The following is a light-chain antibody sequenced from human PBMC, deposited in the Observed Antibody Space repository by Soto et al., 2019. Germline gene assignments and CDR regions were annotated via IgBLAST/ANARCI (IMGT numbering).Light chain of an antibody. CDR3: QQYNNWPLT. V-gene: IGKV3-15*01. J-gene: IGKJ4*01. CDR2: GAS. CDR1: QSVSSK. Sequence: EIVMTQSPATLSVSPGGRATLSCRASQSVSSKLAWYQQKLGQAPRLLIYGASTRATGIPARFSGSGSGTEFTLTISSLQSEDFAVYYCQQYNNWPLTFGGGTKVEIK.